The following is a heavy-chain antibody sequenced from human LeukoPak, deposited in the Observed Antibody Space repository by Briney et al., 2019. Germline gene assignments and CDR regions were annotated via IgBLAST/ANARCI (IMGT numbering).Heavy chain of an antibody. V-gene: IGHV3-9*01. Sequence: GGSLRLSCGASGFTFENYAMHWVRQAPGRGLEWVSSVSWNSGSIGYADSVKGRFTISRDNAKNSLYLQMNSLRAEDTALYYCAKASDYDILTGYYIDYWGQGTLVTVSS. CDR2: VSWNSGSI. CDR3: AKASDYDILTGYYIDY. J-gene: IGHJ4*02. D-gene: IGHD3-9*01. CDR1: GFTFENYA.